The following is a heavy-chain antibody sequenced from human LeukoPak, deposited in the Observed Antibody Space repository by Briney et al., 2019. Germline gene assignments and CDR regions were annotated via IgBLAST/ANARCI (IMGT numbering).Heavy chain of an antibody. CDR1: GFTFSSYA. D-gene: IGHD3-10*01. J-gene: IGHJ4*02. Sequence: GGSLRLSCAASGFTFSSYAMHWVRQAPGKGLEWVAVISFDGSTKYYADSVKGRFTISRDNSKNTLYLQMNSLRAEDTAVYYCARYYGSGNYWGQGTLVTVSS. CDR2: ISFDGSTK. CDR3: ARYYGSGNY. V-gene: IGHV3-30*04.